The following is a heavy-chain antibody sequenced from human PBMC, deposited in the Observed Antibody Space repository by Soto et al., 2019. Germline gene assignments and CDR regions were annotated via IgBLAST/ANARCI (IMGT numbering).Heavy chain of an antibody. V-gene: IGHV1-3*01. Sequence: GASVKVSCKASGYTFTSYGISWVRQAPGQRLEWMGWINAGNGNTKYSQKFQGRVTITRDTSASTAYMELSSLRYEDTAVYYCAIAPGSGGMDVWGQGTTVTVSS. CDR2: INAGNGNT. CDR1: GYTFTSYG. CDR3: AIAPGSGGMDV. J-gene: IGHJ6*02. D-gene: IGHD3-10*01.